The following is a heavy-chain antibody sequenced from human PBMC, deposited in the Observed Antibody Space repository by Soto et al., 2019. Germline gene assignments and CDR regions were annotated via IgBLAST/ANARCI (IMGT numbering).Heavy chain of an antibody. CDR1: GYTFTGYY. CDR2: INPNSGGT. D-gene: IGHD6-19*01. CDR3: ALIAVAGTSDFDY. J-gene: IGHJ4*02. V-gene: IGHV1-2*04. Sequence: ASVKVSCKASGYTFTGYYMHWVRQAPGQGLEWMGWINPNSGGTNYAQKFQGWVTMTRDTSISTAYMELSRLRSDDTAVYYCALIAVAGTSDFDYGGQGTLVTVPS.